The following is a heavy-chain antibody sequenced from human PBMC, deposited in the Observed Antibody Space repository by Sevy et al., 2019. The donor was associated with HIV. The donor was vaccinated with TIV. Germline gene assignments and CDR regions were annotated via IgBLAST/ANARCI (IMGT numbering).Heavy chain of an antibody. D-gene: IGHD4-4*01. V-gene: IGHV3-30*02. CDR3: ARETDNSARWLDP. J-gene: IGHJ5*02. CDR2: IWHDGSNK. CDR1: GFTFNFHG. Sequence: GEPLKISCAASGFTFNFHGMHWVRQAPGKGLEWVAFIWHDGSNKYMADSVKGRFTISRDNSKNTLFLQMNSLTVEDTAVYYCARETDNSARWLDPWGQGTLVTVSS.